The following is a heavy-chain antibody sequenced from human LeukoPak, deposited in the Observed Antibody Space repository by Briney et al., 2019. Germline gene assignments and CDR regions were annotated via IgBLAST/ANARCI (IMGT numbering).Heavy chain of an antibody. CDR2: ISTTGRTL. CDR3: AKDVDPFGSGSYVEGFDY. J-gene: IGHJ4*02. V-gene: IGHV3-48*03. Sequence: PGGSLRLSCAASGFVFSGYEMNWVRQAPGKGLEWISSISTTGRTLNYADSVKGRFTISRVNSKNTLYLQMNSLRAEDTAVYYCAKDVDPFGSGSYVEGFDYWGQGTLVTVSS. CDR1: GFVFSGYE. D-gene: IGHD3-10*01.